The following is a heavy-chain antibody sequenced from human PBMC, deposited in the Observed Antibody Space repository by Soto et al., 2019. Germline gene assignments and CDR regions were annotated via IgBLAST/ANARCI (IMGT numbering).Heavy chain of an antibody. CDR1: GGSGSSGSYY. CDR2: IYYSGST. Sequence: SATLSRTCTVSGGSGSSGSYYWRWIRHPPWKLLEWIGYIYYSGSTNYNPSLKSLVTISVYTSKNQFSLKLSSVTAADTSGYYCAINETSSSWSLCYYYYGMDVWGQWTKVTVSS. D-gene: IGHD6-13*01. J-gene: IGHJ6*01. V-gene: IGHV4-61*01. CDR3: AINETSSSWSLCYYYYGMDV.